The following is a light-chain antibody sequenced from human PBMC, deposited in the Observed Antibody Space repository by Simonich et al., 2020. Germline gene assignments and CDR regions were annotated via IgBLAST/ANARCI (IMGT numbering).Light chain of an antibody. CDR2: WAY. Sequence: DIVMTQSPDSLAVSLGERATINCKSSQSVLYSSNNKNYLAWYQQKPGQPPMLLIYWAYTRESGVPDRFSGSGSGTDFTLTISSLQAEDVAVYYCQQYYSTPYTFGQGTKLEIK. CDR1: QSVLYSSNNKNY. V-gene: IGKV4-1*01. J-gene: IGKJ2*01. CDR3: QQYYSTPYT.